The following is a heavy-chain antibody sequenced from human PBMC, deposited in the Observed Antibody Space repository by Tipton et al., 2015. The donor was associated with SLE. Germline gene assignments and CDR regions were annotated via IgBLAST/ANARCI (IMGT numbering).Heavy chain of an antibody. CDR3: ARDLGNWGIDY. CDR2: INHSGST. V-gene: IGHV4-34*01. Sequence: TLSLTCAVYGGSFSGYYWSWIRQPPGKGLEWIGEINHSGSTNYNPSLKSRVTISVDTSKNQFSLKLSSVTAADTALYYCARDLGNWGIDYWGQGTLVTVSS. D-gene: IGHD7-27*01. J-gene: IGHJ4*02. CDR1: GGSFSGYY.